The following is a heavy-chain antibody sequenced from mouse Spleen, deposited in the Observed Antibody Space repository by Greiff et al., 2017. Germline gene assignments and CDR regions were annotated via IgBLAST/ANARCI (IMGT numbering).Heavy chain of an antibody. CDR3: ARLGRKAMDY. V-gene: IGHV1S137*01. CDR2: ISTYYGDA. CDR1: GYTFTDYA. Sequence: VQLQQSGAELVRPGVSVKISCKGSGYTFTDYAMHWVKQSHAKSLEWIGVISTYYGDASYNQKFKGKATMTVDKSSSTAYMELARLTSEDSAIYYCARLGRKAMDYWGQGTSVTVSS. D-gene: IGHD4-1*01. J-gene: IGHJ4*01.